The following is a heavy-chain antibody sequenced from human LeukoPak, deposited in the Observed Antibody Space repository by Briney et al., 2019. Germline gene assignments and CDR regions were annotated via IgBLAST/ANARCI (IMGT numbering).Heavy chain of an antibody. CDR2: IYYSGST. D-gene: IGHD1-14*01. J-gene: IGHJ4*02. V-gene: IGHV4-30-4*08. Sequence: SQTLSLTCTVSGGSISSDDYYWNWIRQPPGKGLEWIGYIYYSGSTYYNPSLKSRVTISVDTSKNQFSLNLSSVTAADTAVYYCASRNSYSPIFDYWGQGTLVTVSS. CDR1: GGSISSDDYY. CDR3: ASRNSYSPIFDY.